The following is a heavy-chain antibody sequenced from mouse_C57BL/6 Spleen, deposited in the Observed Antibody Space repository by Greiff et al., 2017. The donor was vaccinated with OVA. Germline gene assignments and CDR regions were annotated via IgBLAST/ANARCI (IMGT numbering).Heavy chain of an antibody. J-gene: IGHJ2*01. CDR1: GFTFSDYG. CDR3: ARFVAGDYFDY. Sequence: DVKLVESGGGLVKPGGSLKLSCAASGFTFSDYGMHWVRQAPEKGLEWVAYISSGSSTIYYADTVKGRFTISRDNAKNTLFLQMTSLRSEDTAMYYCARFVAGDYFDYWGQGTTLTVSS. CDR2: ISSGSSTI. V-gene: IGHV5-17*01. D-gene: IGHD1-1*01.